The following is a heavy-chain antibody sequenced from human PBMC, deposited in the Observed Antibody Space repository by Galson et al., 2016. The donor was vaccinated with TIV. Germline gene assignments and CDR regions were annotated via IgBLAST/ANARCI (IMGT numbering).Heavy chain of an antibody. CDR1: GFTFNFYG. D-gene: IGHD6-19*01. V-gene: IGHV3-7*01. Sequence: SLRLSCAASGFTFNFYGMNWVRQAPGKGLEWVANMKEDGREKYYVDSVKGRFSISRVNAEKSVYLQMDSLRVEDTAVYYCATGGEWLDLNYWGQGTLVTVSS. CDR2: MKEDGREK. CDR3: ATGGEWLDLNY. J-gene: IGHJ4*02.